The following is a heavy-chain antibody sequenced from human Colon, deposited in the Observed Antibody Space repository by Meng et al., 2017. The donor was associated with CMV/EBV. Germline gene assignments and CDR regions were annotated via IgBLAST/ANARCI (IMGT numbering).Heavy chain of an antibody. CDR1: GFTFSSYS. J-gene: IGHJ4*02. V-gene: IGHV3-21*01. Sequence: GESLKISCAASGFTFSSYSMNWVRQAPGKGLEWVSSISSSSSYIYYADSVKGRFTIPRDNAKNSLYLQMNSLRAEDTAVYYCARFTRISGYEALDYWGQGTLVTVSS. D-gene: IGHD5-12*01. CDR3: ARFTRISGYEALDY. CDR2: ISSSSSYI.